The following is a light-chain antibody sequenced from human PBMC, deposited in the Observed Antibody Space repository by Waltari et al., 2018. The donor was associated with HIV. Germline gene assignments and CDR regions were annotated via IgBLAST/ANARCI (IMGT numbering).Light chain of an antibody. CDR3: CSHAGNFIFV. CDR2: DVN. V-gene: IGLV2-11*01. Sequence: QSALTQPHSVSGSPGQSLTISCTGTSSYVDTFVSWYQQHPGKAPEVIIYDVNKRPSGVPDRFSGSKSGNTASLTISGLQAEDEADYHCCSHAGNFIFVFGTGTKVTVL. CDR1: SSYVDTF. J-gene: IGLJ1*01.